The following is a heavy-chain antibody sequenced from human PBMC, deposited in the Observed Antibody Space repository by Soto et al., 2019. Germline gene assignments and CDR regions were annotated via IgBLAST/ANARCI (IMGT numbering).Heavy chain of an antibody. Sequence: QVQLVQSGAEVKKPGSSVKVSCKASGGTFSSYAISGGRQAPGQGLEGMGGIIPISGTANYAEKFQGRVTITADESTSTAYMELSSLRSEDTAVYYCARSQGSSTSLEIYYYYYYGMDVWGQGTTVTVSS. CDR1: GGTFSSYA. D-gene: IGHD2-2*01. J-gene: IGHJ6*02. CDR3: ARSQGSSTSLEIYYYYYYGMDV. CDR2: IIPISGTA. V-gene: IGHV1-69*01.